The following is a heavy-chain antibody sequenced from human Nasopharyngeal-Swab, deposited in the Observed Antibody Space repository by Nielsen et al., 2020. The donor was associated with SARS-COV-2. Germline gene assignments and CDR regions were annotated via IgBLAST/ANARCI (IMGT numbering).Heavy chain of an antibody. Sequence: GESLKISCVASGFTFNNYEMNWVRQAPGKGLEWVSSISPTSDYIYYAESVKGRFTISRDNAKNSLFLQMNSLRAEETAIYYCVRGSYGHYDSWGQGALITVSS. CDR1: GFTFNNYE. D-gene: IGHD4-17*01. J-gene: IGHJ5*01. V-gene: IGHV3-21*06. CDR2: ISPTSDYI. CDR3: VRGSYGHYDS.